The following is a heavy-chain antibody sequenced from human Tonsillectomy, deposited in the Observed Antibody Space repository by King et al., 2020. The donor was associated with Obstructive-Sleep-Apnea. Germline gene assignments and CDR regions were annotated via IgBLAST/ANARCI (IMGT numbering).Heavy chain of an antibody. Sequence: VQLQGSGPGLVKPSQTLSLTCTVSGGSISSGDYYWSWIRQPPGKGLEWIGYIYYSGSTYYNPSLKIRVTISVDTSKNQFSLKLSSVTAADTAVYYCARDPCISSTSCDFDYWGQGTLVTVSS. V-gene: IGHV4-30-4*01. CDR2: IYYSGST. J-gene: IGHJ4*02. D-gene: IGHD2-2*01. CDR3: ARDPCISSTSCDFDY. CDR1: GGSISSGDYY.